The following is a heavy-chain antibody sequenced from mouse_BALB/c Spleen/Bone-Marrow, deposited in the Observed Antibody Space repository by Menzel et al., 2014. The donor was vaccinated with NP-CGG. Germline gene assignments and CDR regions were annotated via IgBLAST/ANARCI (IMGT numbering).Heavy chain of an antibody. J-gene: IGHJ1*01. Sequence: EVKLVESGGGLVQPGGSMKLSCVASGFTFSNYWMNWVRQSPEKGLEWVAEIRLKSNNYETHYAEPGKGRFTISRVDSKCSVYLQMNNIRAKAAGIYYCTREIYDGYWYIDVWGAGTTVTVSS. CDR3: TREIYDGYWYIDV. D-gene: IGHD2-3*01. CDR2: IRLKSNNYET. CDR1: GFTFSNYW. V-gene: IGHV6-6*02.